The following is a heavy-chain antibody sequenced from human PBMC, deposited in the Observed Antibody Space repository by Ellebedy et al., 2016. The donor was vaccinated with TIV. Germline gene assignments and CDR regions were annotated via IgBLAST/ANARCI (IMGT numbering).Heavy chain of an antibody. D-gene: IGHD3-22*01. CDR3: ARYYDSSGYYSENWFDP. CDR1: GGSISSGGYY. CDR2: IYYSGST. Sequence: MPSETLSLTCTVSGGSISSGGYYWSWIRQHPGKGLEWIGYIYYSGSTYYNPSLKSRVTISVDTSKNQFSLKLSSVTAADTAVYYCARYYDSSGYYSENWFDPWGQGTLVTVSS. V-gene: IGHV4-31*03. J-gene: IGHJ5*02.